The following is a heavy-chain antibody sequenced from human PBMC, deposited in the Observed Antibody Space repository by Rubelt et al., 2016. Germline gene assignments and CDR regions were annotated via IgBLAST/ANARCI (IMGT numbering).Heavy chain of an antibody. CDR2: INHSGST. J-gene: IGHJ5*02. Sequence: QVQLQQWGAGLLKPSETLSLTCAVYGGSFSGYYWSWIRQPPGKGLEWIGEINHSGSTNYNPSPRVRFTISIDTSKNQFSLKLSSGTAADTAVYYCARNIRGIAAAGNNWYDPWGQGTLVTVSS. D-gene: IGHD6-13*01. CDR1: GGSFSGYY. V-gene: IGHV4-34*01. CDR3: ARNIRGIAAAGNNWYDP.